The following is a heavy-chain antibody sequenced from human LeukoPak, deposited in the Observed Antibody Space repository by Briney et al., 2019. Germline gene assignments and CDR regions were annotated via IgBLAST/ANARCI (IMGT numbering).Heavy chain of an antibody. D-gene: IGHD3-16*01. CDR2: INHSGST. CDR1: GGSFSGYY. CDR3: ARGPDLPKFMITLDYYYYYMDV. Sequence: PSETLSLTCTVYGGSFSGYYWSWIRQPPGKGLEWIGEINHSGSTNYNPSLKSRVTISLDTSKNQFSLKLSSVTAADTAVYYCARGPDLPKFMITLDYYYYYMDVWGKGTTVTVSS. J-gene: IGHJ6*03. V-gene: IGHV4-34*01.